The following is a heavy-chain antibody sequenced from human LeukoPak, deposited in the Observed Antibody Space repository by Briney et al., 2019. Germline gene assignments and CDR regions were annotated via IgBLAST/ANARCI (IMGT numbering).Heavy chain of an antibody. D-gene: IGHD3-10*01. Sequence: GGSLRLSCAASGFTFSSYEMNWVRQAPGKGLEWVSYISSSGSTIYYADSVKGRFTISRDNAKNSLYLQMNSLRAEDTAVYYCARVRWFGLGYFDYWGQGTLVTVSS. CDR3: ARVRWFGLGYFDY. CDR1: GFTFSSYE. J-gene: IGHJ4*02. CDR2: ISSSGSTI. V-gene: IGHV3-48*03.